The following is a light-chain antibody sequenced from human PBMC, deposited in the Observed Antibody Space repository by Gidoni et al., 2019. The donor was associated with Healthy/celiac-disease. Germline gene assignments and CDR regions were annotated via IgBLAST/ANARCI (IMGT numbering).Light chain of an antibody. CDR2: AAS. V-gene: IGKV1-39*01. CDR1: QSISSY. CDR3: QRSYSTSIT. Sequence: DIQMTQSPSSLSASVGDRVTITCRASQSISSYLNWYQQKPGKAPKLLIYAASSLQSGVPSRFSGSGSGTDFTLTISSLQPEDFATYYCQRSYSTSITFGQXTRLEIK. J-gene: IGKJ5*01.